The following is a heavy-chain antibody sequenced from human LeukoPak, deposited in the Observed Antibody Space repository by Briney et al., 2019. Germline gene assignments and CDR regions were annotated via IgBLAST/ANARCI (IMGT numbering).Heavy chain of an antibody. D-gene: IGHD1-26*01. V-gene: IGHV4-30-4*01. CDR1: GGSISSGDYY. J-gene: IGHJ4*02. CDR2: IYYSGST. CDR3: ARVMVGATSYFDY. Sequence: SQTLSLTCTVSGGSISSGDYYWSWIRQPPRTGLEWIGYIYYSGSTYYNPSLKSRVTISVDTSKNQFSLKLSSVTAADTAVYYCARVMVGATSYFDYWGQGTLVTASS.